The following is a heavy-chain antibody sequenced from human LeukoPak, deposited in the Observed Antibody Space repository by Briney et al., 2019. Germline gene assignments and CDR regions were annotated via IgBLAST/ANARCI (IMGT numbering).Heavy chain of an antibody. Sequence: GGSLRLSCAASGFTFSSYSMNWIRQAPGKGLEWVSYISSSSSTIYYADSVKGRFTISRDNAKNSLYLQMNRLRAEDTAVYYGARDLHSYGYWGQGTLVTVSS. J-gene: IGHJ4*02. CDR1: GFTFSSYS. V-gene: IGHV3-48*01. CDR3: ARDLHSYGY. CDR2: ISSSSSTI. D-gene: IGHD5-18*01.